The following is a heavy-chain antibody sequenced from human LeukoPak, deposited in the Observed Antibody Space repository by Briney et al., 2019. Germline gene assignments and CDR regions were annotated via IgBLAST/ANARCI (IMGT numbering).Heavy chain of an antibody. V-gene: IGHV3-11*06. Sequence: GGSLRLSCAASGFTFSDYYMSWIRQAPGKGLEWVSYISSSSSYTNYADSVKGRFTTSRDNAKNSLYLQMNSLRAEDTAVYYCEVYCSSTSCYQDFDYWGQGTLVTVSS. J-gene: IGHJ4*02. CDR2: ISSSSSYT. CDR1: GFTFSDYY. CDR3: EVYCSSTSCYQDFDY. D-gene: IGHD2-2*01.